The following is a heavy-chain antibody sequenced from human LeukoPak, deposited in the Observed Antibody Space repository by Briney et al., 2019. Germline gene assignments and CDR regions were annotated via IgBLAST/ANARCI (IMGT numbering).Heavy chain of an antibody. CDR3: ASLAGEGGPNPALVDY. CDR2: IYYSGST. CDR1: GGSISSSSYY. V-gene: IGHV4-39*01. D-gene: IGHD6-19*01. J-gene: IGHJ4*02. Sequence: PSETLSLTCTVSGGSISSSSYYWGWIRQPPGKGLEWIGSIYYSGSTYYNPSLKSRVTISVDTSKNQFSLKLSSVTAADTAVYYCASLAGEGGPNPALVDYWGQGTLVTVSS.